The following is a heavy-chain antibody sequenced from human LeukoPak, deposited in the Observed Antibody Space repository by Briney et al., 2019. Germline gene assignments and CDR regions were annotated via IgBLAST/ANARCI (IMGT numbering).Heavy chain of an antibody. J-gene: IGHJ4*02. CDR2: ISGSGGST. V-gene: IGHV3-23*01. CDR1: GFTFSSYA. D-gene: IGHD4-17*01. CDR3: AKDPKVDYGDYVDY. Sequence: PGGSLRLSCAASGFTFSSYAMSWVRQAPGKGLEWVSAISGSGGSTYYADSVKGRFTISRDNSKNTLYLQMNNLRAEDTAVYYCAKDPKVDYGDYVDYWGQGTLVTVSS.